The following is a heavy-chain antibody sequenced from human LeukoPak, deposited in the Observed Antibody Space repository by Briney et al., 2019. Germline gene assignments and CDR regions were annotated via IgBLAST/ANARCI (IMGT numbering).Heavy chain of an antibody. J-gene: IGHJ4*02. CDR1: GYTFTSYY. D-gene: IGHD2-8*01. CDR2: INPSGGST. CDR3: ARNGGFETSFDY. V-gene: IGHV1-46*01. Sequence: GASVKVSCKASGYTFTSYYMHWVREAPGQGREGRGIINPSGGSTSYAQKFQGRVTMPRDTSTSTVYMELSSLRSEDTAVYYCARNGGFETSFDYWGQGTLVTVSS.